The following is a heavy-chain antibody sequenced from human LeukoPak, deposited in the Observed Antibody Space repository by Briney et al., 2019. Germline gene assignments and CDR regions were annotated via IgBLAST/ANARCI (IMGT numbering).Heavy chain of an antibody. CDR2: INQDGSEK. J-gene: IGHJ4*02. V-gene: IGHV3-7*05. D-gene: IGHD3-16*01. CDR3: ARDRSRLLY. CDR1: GFTFSSYS. Sequence: PLGTLRLSCAASGFTFSSYSMRWVRQAPGKGLEWVANINQDGSEKNYVDSVKGRFTISRDNAKNSLYLQMNSLRAEDTAVYYCARDRSRLLYWGQGTLVSVAS.